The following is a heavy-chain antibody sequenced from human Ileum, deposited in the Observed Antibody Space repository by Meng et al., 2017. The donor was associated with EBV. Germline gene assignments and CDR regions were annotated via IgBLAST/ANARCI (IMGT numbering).Heavy chain of an antibody. V-gene: IGHV4-4*02. D-gene: IGHD7-27*01. J-gene: IGHJ4*02. CDR3: AKRTGDRGDYFDY. CDR2: ISQSGST. Sequence: GQLQESGLRLVKPSGTLTLTCAVSGGSITNNNWSWVRQPPGQGLEWIGEISQSGSTYYNPSLKSRVTISGDKSKNNFSLRLSSVTAADTAVYYCAKRTGDRGDYFDYWGQGALVTVSS. CDR1: GGSITNNNW.